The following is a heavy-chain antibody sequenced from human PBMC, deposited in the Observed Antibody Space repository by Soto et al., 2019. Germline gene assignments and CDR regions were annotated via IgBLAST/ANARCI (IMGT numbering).Heavy chain of an antibody. CDR3: ARDISATQQWPRLANWFDP. CDR1: GGSVSSGSYY. J-gene: IGHJ5*02. Sequence: PSETLSLTCTVSGGSVSSGSYYWSWIRQPPGKGLEWIGYIYYSGSTNYNPSLKSRVTISVDTSKNLFSLKLSSVTAADTVVYYCARDISATQQWPRLANWFDPWGQGTLVTVSS. V-gene: IGHV4-61*01. D-gene: IGHD6-19*01. CDR2: IYYSGST.